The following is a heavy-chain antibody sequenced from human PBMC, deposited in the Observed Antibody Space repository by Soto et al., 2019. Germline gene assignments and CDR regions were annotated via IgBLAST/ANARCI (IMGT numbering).Heavy chain of an antibody. J-gene: IGHJ4*02. D-gene: IGHD5-18*01. CDR1: GGSIISYY. V-gene: IGHV4-59*01. Sequence: SETLSLTCTVSGGSIISYYWSWIRQTPGKGLEWIGYIYYSGSTNYNPSLKSRVTISVDTSKNQFSLKLSSVTAADTAVYYCASVDTAMAFDYWGQGTLVTVSS. CDR2: IYYSGST. CDR3: ASVDTAMAFDY.